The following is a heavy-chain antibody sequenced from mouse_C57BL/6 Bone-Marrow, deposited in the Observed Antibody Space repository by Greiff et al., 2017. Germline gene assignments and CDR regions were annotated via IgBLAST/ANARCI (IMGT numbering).Heavy chain of an antibody. CDR3: ARPRYDYDPAWFAY. Sequence: QVHVKQSGAELVKPGASVKLSCKASGYTFTEYTIHWVKQRSGQGLEWIGWFYPGSGSIKYNEKFKDKATLTADKSSSTVYMELSRLTSEDSAVYFCARPRYDYDPAWFAYWGQGTLVTVSA. CDR2: FYPGSGSI. J-gene: IGHJ3*01. V-gene: IGHV1-62-2*01. CDR1: GYTFTEYT. D-gene: IGHD2-4*01.